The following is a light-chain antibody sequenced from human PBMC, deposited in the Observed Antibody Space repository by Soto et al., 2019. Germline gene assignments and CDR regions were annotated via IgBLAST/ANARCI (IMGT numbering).Light chain of an antibody. Sequence: QSALTQPASVSASPGQSITISCTGTSSDVGNYNYVSWYQQHPAKAPKLMIFEVSNRPSGISSRFSGSKSGNTASLTISGLQAEDEADYYCSSYTSSSNYVFGTGTKLTVL. CDR3: SSYTSSSNYV. CDR1: SSDVGNYNY. CDR2: EVS. J-gene: IGLJ1*01. V-gene: IGLV2-14*01.